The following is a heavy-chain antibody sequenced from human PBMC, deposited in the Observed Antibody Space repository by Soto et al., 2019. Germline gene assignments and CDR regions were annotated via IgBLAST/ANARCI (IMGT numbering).Heavy chain of an antibody. CDR3: ARVVSEQLAREIWFDP. Sequence: GASVKVSCKASGYTFTSYGISWVRQAPGQGLEWMGWISAYNGNTNYAQKLQGRVTMTTDTSTSTAYMELRSLRSDDTAVYYCARVVSEQLAREIWFDPWGQGTLVTVSS. CDR2: ISAYNGNT. J-gene: IGHJ5*02. CDR1: GYTFTSYG. V-gene: IGHV1-18*01. D-gene: IGHD6-6*01.